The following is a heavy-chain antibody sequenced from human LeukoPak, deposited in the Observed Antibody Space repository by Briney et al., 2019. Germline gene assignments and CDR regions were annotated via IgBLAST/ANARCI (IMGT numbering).Heavy chain of an antibody. D-gene: IGHD2-8*01. CDR3: ARPQREGYASRSHAFDI. CDR1: GYSFTNYY. V-gene: IGHV1-46*01. J-gene: IGHJ3*02. CDR2: INPGNGGT. Sequence: ASVKVSCKASGYSFTNYYMHWVRQAPGQGLEWMGIINPGNGGTTYAQNFQGRVTMTRDTSTSTVYMELSSLRSEDTAVYYCARPQREGYASRSHAFDIWGQGTMVTVSS.